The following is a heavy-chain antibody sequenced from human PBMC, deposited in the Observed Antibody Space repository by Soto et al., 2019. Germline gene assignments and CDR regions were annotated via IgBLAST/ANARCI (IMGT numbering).Heavy chain of an antibody. D-gene: IGHD1-26*01. CDR2: IWYDGGKK. J-gene: IGHJ4*02. CDR1: GFTFSSYG. Sequence: GGSLRLSCAASGFTFSSYGMHWVRQAPGKGLEWVASIWYDGGKKYHAESVKGRFTISRDNSKNTLYLQMNSLRAEDTAVYYCAREADGSYSSAGAFVNWGQGTLVTVSS. V-gene: IGHV3-33*01. CDR3: AREADGSYSSAGAFVN.